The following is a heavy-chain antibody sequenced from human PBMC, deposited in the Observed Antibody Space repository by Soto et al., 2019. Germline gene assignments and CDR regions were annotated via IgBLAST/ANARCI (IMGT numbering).Heavy chain of an antibody. CDR3: VRDGTKTLRDWFDP. D-gene: IGHD1-1*01. CDR2: IYATGTT. Sequence: SETLSLTCTVSGASISGFYWSWIRKSAGKGLEWIVRIYATGTTDYKPSLKRRVMISVDTSKKQFSLKLRSGTAADTAVYYCVRDGTKTLRDWFDPGGEGISVTVSS. V-gene: IGHV4-4*07. J-gene: IGHJ5*02. CDR1: GASISGFY.